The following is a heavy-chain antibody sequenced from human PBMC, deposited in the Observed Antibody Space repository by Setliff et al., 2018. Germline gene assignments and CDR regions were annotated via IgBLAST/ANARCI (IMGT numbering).Heavy chain of an antibody. CDR1: GFTFSNAW. Sequence: GGSLRLSCAASGFTFSNAWMSWVRQAPGKGLEWVGRIKTRTDGETTDYAAPVKGRFTISRDDSKNTLYLQMSSLKTEDTAVYYCTIGNSETSSKRGYFDHWGQGALVTVSS. J-gene: IGHJ4*02. D-gene: IGHD2-2*01. CDR2: IKTRTDGETT. CDR3: TIGNSETSSKRGYFDH. V-gene: IGHV3-15*01.